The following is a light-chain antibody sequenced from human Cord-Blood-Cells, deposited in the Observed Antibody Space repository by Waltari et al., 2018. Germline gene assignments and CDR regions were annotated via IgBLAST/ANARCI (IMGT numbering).Light chain of an antibody. CDR1: SSDVGGYNY. Sequence: QSALTQPRSVSGSPGQSVTISCTGTSSDVGGYNYVSWDQQHPGKAPKPMIYDVSKRPSGVPDRFSGSKAGNTASLTISGLQAEDEADYYCCSYAGSYTLVFGGGTKLTVL. V-gene: IGLV2-11*01. CDR2: DVS. J-gene: IGLJ2*01. CDR3: CSYAGSYTLV.